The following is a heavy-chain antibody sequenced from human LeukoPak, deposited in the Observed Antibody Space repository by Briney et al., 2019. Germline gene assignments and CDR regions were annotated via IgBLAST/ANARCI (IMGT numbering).Heavy chain of an antibody. D-gene: IGHD1-26*01. CDR3: ARERRGSYFHDS. V-gene: IGHV3-11*01. CDR1: GFTFSDYY. J-gene: IGHJ4*02. CDR2: ISSSGSAI. Sequence: GGSLRLSCAASGFTFSDYYMSWIRQAPGKGLEWVSYISSSGSAIYRTDSVKGRFSISRDNAKSSLFLQMDSLRVEDTALYFCARERRGSYFHDSWGQGTLVTVSS.